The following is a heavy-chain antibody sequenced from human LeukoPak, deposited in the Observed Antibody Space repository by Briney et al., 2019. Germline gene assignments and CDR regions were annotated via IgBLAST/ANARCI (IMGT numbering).Heavy chain of an antibody. J-gene: IGHJ4*02. CDR1: GGSISSYY. CDR3: ARHDWWEGKTFVDY. CDR2: IYYSGST. V-gene: IGHV4-59*04. D-gene: IGHD2-8*02. Sequence: SETLSLTCTVSGGSISSYYWSWIRQPPGKGLEWIGYIYYSGSTYYNPSLKSRVTISVDTSKNQFSLKLSSVTAADTAVYYCARHDWWEGKTFVDYWGQGTLVTVSS.